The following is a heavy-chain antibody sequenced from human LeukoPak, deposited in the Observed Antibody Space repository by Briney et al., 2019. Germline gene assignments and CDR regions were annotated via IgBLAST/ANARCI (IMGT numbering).Heavy chain of an antibody. CDR1: GGSISSYY. J-gene: IGHJ4*02. V-gene: IGHV4-59*01. Sequence: SETLSLTCTVYGGSISSYYWSWIRQPPGKGLEWIGYIYYSGSTNYNPSLKSRVTISVDTSKNQFSLKLSSVTAADTAVYYCARSARGYSYGHIDYWGQGTLVTVSS. CDR3: ARSARGYSYGHIDY. D-gene: IGHD5-18*01. CDR2: IYYSGST.